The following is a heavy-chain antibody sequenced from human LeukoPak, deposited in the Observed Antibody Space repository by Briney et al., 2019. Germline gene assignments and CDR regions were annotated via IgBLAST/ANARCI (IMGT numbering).Heavy chain of an antibody. CDR3: ARGARIDAFDI. V-gene: IGHV3-48*01. D-gene: IGHD5-12*01. CDR2: ISSSSSTI. CDR1: GFTFSSYS. Sequence: GGSLRLSCAASGFTFSSYSMNWVRQAPGKGLEWVSYISSSSSTIYYADSVKGRFTISRDNAKNSLYLQMNSLRAEDTAVYYCARGARIDAFDIWGQGTMVTVSS. J-gene: IGHJ3*02.